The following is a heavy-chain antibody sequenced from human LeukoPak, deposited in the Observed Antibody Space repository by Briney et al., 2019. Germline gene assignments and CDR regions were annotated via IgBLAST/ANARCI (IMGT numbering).Heavy chain of an antibody. CDR1: GGSVSSGNYY. V-gene: IGHV4-61*01. D-gene: IGHD4-17*01. CDR2: IYYSGIT. Sequence: SETLSLTCTVSGGSVSSGNYYWSWIRQPPGKGLEWIGFIYYSGITNYNPSLKSRVTTSVDTSKNQFSLKLSSVTAADTAVYYCARDYRMTTGHGFDYWGQGTLVTVSS. CDR3: ARDYRMTTGHGFDY. J-gene: IGHJ4*02.